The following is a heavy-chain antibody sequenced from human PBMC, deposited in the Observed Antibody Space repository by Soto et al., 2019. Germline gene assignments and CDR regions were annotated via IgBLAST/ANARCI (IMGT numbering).Heavy chain of an antibody. D-gene: IGHD5-18*01. CDR1: GGTFSSYA. CDR3: ARGQGIQLWLGDYYYYGMDV. Sequence: QVQLVQSGAEVKKPGSSVKVSCKASGGTFSSYAISWVRQAPGQGLEWMGGIIPIFGTANYAQKFQGRVTITADESTSTAYMELSSLRSEDTAVYYCARGQGIQLWLGDYYYYGMDVWGQGPTVTVSS. CDR2: IIPIFGTA. J-gene: IGHJ6*02. V-gene: IGHV1-69*01.